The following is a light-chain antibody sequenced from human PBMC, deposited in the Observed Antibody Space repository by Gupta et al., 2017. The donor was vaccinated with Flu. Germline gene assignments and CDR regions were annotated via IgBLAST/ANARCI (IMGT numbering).Light chain of an antibody. J-gene: IGLJ1*01. V-gene: IGLV3-1*01. CDR3: QAWDSSTRNYV. Sequence: GQTASITCSGDNLGEKYVCWYQQKPGKSPVVVLYQDSKRPSGIPERFSGSNSGNKATLTISGTQAIDEADYYCQAWDSSTRNYVFGTGTKVTVL. CDR2: QDS. CDR1: NLGEKY.